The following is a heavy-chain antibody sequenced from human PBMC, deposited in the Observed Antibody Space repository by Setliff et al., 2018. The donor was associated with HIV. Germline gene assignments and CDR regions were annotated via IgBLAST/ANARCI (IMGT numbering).Heavy chain of an antibody. CDR2: IYYSGST. V-gene: IGHV4-59*01. CDR1: GSSITSYF. J-gene: IGHJ4*02. D-gene: IGHD4-17*01. Sequence: SETLSLTCTVSGSSITSYFWSWIRQPPGKGLEWIGYIYYSGSTNYSPSLKSRVTISVDTSKNQVSLKLSSVTAADTAVYYCAREIYGGNSRPFDYWGQGILVTVSS. CDR3: AREIYGGNSRPFDY.